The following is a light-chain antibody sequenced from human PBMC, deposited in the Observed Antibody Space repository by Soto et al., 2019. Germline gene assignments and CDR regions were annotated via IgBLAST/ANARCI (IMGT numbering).Light chain of an antibody. CDR3: QQRSNWPLLT. CDR1: QSVSNY. CDR2: DAS. Sequence: EIVLTQSPATLSLSPGERATLSCRASQSVSNYLAWYQQKPGQAPRLLIYDASNRATGITARFSGSGSGTDFSLPLSSLEPEDFAVYYWQQRSNWPLLTFGGGTKVEI. V-gene: IGKV3-11*01. J-gene: IGKJ4*01.